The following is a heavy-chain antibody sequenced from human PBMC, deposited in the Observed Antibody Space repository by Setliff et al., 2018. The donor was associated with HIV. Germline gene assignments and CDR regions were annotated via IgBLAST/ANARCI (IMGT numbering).Heavy chain of an antibody. D-gene: IGHD3-10*01. V-gene: IGHV4-4*08. CDR1: GGSISSYY. Sequence: SETLSLTCSVSGGSISSYYWSWIRQPPGKGLEWIGYIYTSESSNYNPSLKSRVTFSVDTSKNQFSLKLSSVTAADTAVYYCARSARFFYASGSRRYFDLWGRGTLGTSPQ. CDR3: ARSARFFYASGSRRYFDL. CDR2: IYTSESS. J-gene: IGHJ2*01.